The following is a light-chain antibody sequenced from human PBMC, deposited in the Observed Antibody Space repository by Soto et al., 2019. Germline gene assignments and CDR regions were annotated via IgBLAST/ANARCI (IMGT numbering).Light chain of an antibody. J-gene: IGKJ2*01. Sequence: EIVMTQSPATLSVSPGDRATLSCRASQSFSSNLAWYQQKPNQAPRLLIYGASTRATSIPARFSGSGSGIEFTLPISGLRSEDFAVYYCQQYNNWPPKYTFGQRTKLEI. CDR2: GAS. CDR1: QSFSSN. V-gene: IGKV3-15*01. CDR3: QQYNNWPPKYT.